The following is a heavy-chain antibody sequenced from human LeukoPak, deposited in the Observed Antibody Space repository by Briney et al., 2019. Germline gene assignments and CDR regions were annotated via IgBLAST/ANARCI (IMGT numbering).Heavy chain of an antibody. J-gene: IGHJ4*02. V-gene: IGHV3-48*01. Sequence: PGGSLRLSCAASGFTFSSYSMNWVRQAPGKGLEWVSYISSSSTIYYADSVKGRFTISRDNAKNSLYLQMNSLRAEDTAVYYCARSPRYYYDSSGYYPDWGQGTLVTVSS. CDR3: ARSPRYYYDSSGYYPD. CDR2: ISSSSTI. D-gene: IGHD3-22*01. CDR1: GFTFSSYS.